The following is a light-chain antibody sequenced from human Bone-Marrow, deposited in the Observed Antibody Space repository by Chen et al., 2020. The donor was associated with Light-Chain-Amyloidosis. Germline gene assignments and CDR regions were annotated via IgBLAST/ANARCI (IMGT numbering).Light chain of an antibody. V-gene: IGLV3-25*03. J-gene: IGLJ2*01. CDR1: DLPTKY. CDR3: QSADSSGTYEVI. CDR2: RDT. Sequence: SYELTQPPSVSVSPGQTARITCSGDDLPTKYAYWYQQKPGQAPVLVIHRDTERPSGISERFSCSRSVTTATLTISEVQAEGEAAYHCQSADSSGTYEVIFGGGTKLTVL.